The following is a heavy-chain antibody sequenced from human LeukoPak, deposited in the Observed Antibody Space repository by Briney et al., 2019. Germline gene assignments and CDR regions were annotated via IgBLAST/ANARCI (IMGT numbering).Heavy chain of an antibody. V-gene: IGHV3-30-3*01. Sequence: GGSLRLSCAASGFTFDDYAMHWVRQAPGKGLEWVAVISYDGSNKYYADSVKGRFTISRDNSKNTLYLQMNSLRAEDTAVYYCARGADYYDSSGYPFDYWGQGTLVTVSS. D-gene: IGHD3-22*01. CDR3: ARGADYYDSSGYPFDY. CDR1: GFTFDDYA. CDR2: ISYDGSNK. J-gene: IGHJ4*02.